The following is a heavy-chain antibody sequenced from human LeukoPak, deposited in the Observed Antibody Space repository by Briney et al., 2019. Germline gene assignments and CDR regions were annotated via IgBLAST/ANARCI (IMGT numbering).Heavy chain of an antibody. CDR1: GYTFTGYY. V-gene: IGHV1-2*02. CDR3: ARDRSLRLGELSYYFDY. J-gene: IGHJ4*02. CDR2: INPNSGGT. Sequence: ASVKVSCKASGYTFTGYYMHWVRQAPGQGLEWMGWINPNSGGTNYAQKFQGRVTMTRDTSISTAYMELSRLRSDDTAVYYCARDRSLRLGELSYYFDYWGQGTLVTVPS. D-gene: IGHD3-16*02.